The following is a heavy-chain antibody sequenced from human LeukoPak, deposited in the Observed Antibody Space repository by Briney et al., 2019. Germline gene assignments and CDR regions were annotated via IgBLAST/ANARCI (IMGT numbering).Heavy chain of an antibody. V-gene: IGHV3-73*01. CDR2: IRPKANNYAT. J-gene: IGHJ4*02. D-gene: IGHD2-21*02. CDR1: GFXFSGST. Sequence: GGSLRLSCAASGFXFSGSTVHWVRQASGRGLEWVGHIRPKANNYATAYAASVKGRFAISRDDSKNTAYLQLNSLKTEDTAVYYCSRHEALPGDYWGQGTLVTVSS. CDR3: SRHEALPGDY.